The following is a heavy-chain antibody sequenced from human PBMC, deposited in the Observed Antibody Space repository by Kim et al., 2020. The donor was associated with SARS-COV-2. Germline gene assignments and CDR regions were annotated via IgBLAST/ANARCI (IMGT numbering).Heavy chain of an antibody. CDR3: ARGSGIAAAGRTVFDY. J-gene: IGHJ4*02. V-gene: IGHV1-69*13. D-gene: IGHD6-13*01. CDR1: GGTFSSYA. Sequence: SVKVSCKASGGTFSSYAISWVRQAPGQGLEWMGGIIPIFGTANYAQKFQGRVTITADESTSTAYMELSSLRSEDTAVYYCARGSGIAAAGRTVFDYWGQGALGTVSS. CDR2: IIPIFGTA.